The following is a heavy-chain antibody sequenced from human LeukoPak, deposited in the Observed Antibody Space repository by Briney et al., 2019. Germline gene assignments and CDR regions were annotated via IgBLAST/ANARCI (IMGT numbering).Heavy chain of an antibody. CDR2: IYYSGST. CDR3: ARSEQWLAYYFDY. CDR1: GGSISSYY. V-gene: IGHV4-59*01. Sequence: SETLSLTCTVSGGSISSYYWSWIRKPPGKGLEWIGYIYYSGSTNYNPSLKSRVTISVDTSKKQFSLKLSSVTAADTAVYYCARSEQWLAYYFDYWGQGTLVTVSS. D-gene: IGHD6-19*01. J-gene: IGHJ4*02.